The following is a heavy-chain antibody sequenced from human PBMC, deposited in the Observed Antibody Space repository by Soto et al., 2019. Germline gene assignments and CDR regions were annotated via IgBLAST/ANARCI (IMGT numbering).Heavy chain of an antibody. CDR3: AKGSGNSVYNFDN. V-gene: IGHV3-23*01. D-gene: IGHD1-26*01. CDR2: ISASGGST. Sequence: EVQLLESGGGLVQPGGSLRLSCAASAFTFSSYAMSWVRQAPGKGLEWVSAISASGGSTYYEDPVKGRFTISRDSSKNTLYLQMNSLRADDTAVYYCAKGSGNSVYNFDNWGQGTLVTVSS. J-gene: IGHJ4*02. CDR1: AFTFSSYA.